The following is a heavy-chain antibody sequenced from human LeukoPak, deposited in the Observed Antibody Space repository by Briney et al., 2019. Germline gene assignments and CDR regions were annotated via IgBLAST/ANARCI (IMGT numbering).Heavy chain of an antibody. J-gene: IGHJ5*02. V-gene: IGHV4-59*08. Sequence: SESLSLTCTVSGGSVSSYYWSWIRQPPGKGLEWIGYIYDIGSTKYNPSLKSRVTMSVDTSKNQFSLKLSSVTAADTAVYHCARTYYYDSSGYLNHWFDPWGQGTLVTVSS. CDR3: ARTYYYDSSGYLNHWFDP. CDR1: GGSVSSYY. CDR2: IYDIGST. D-gene: IGHD3-22*01.